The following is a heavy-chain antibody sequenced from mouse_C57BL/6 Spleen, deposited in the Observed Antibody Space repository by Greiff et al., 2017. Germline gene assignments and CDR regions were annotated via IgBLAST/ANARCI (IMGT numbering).Heavy chain of an antibody. CDR1: GYTFTSYW. Sequence: QVQLQQPWTELVKPGASVKLSCKASGYTFTSYWMHWVKQRPGQGLEWIGNINPSNGGTNYNEKFKSKATLTVDKSSSTAYMQLSSLTSEDSAVYYCARGGQLRGYYFDYWGQGTTLTVSS. CDR3: ARGGQLRGYYFDY. V-gene: IGHV1-53*01. CDR2: INPSNGGT. J-gene: IGHJ2*01. D-gene: IGHD2-4*01.